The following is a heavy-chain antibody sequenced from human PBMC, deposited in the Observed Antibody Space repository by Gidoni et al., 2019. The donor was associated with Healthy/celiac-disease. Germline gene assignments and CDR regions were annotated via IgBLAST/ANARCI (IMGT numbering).Heavy chain of an antibody. Sequence: QVQLQESGPGLVKPSETLSLTCTVSGGSISSYYWSWFRQPPGKGLEWIGYIYYSGSTNYNPSLKSRVTISVDTSKNQFSLKLSSVTAADTAVYYCARVKRYNWNDRANYYYYYGMDVWGQGTTVTVSS. CDR2: IYYSGST. J-gene: IGHJ6*02. D-gene: IGHD1-20*01. CDR3: ARVKRYNWNDRANYYYYYGMDV. V-gene: IGHV4-59*01. CDR1: GGSISSYY.